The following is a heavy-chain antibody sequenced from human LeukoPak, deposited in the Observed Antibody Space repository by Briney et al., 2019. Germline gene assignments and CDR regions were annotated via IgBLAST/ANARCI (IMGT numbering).Heavy chain of an antibody. CDR3: ARDPIPAANFDY. V-gene: IGHV1-69*04. D-gene: IGHD2-2*01. CDR1: GGTFSSYA. CDR2: IIPNLGIA. Sequence: SVKVSCKASGGTFSSYAISWVRQAPGQGLEWMGRIIPNLGIANYAQKFQGRVTITADKSTSTAYMELSSLRSEDTAVYYCARDPIPAANFDYWGQGTLVTVSS. J-gene: IGHJ4*02.